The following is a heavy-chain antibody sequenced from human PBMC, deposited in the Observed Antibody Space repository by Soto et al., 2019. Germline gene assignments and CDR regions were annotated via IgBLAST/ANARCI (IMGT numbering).Heavy chain of an antibody. CDR3: AGSSVSGYGDYGDPYYYYGMDV. D-gene: IGHD4-17*01. J-gene: IGHJ6*02. Sequence: QLQLQESGSGLVKPSQTLSLTCAVSGGSISSGGYSWSWIRQPPGKGLEWIGYIYHSGSTYYNPSLKSRVTISVDRSKNQFSLKLSSVTAADTAVYYCAGSSVSGYGDYGDPYYYYGMDVWGQGTTVTVSS. CDR1: GGSISSGGYS. CDR2: IYHSGST. V-gene: IGHV4-30-2*01.